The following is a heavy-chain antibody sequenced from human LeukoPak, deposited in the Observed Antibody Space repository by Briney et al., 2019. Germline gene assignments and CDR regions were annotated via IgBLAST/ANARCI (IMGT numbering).Heavy chain of an antibody. Sequence: GGSLRLSCAASGFTFSSYRVNWVRQAPGKGLEWVASIKQGESERYYVDSVNGRFTISRDNAKNSLYLQMKSLSAEDTAVYYCARVPQYYYDSSGYFDYWGQGTLVTVSS. V-gene: IGHV3-7*02. CDR2: IKQGESER. CDR1: GFTFSSYR. D-gene: IGHD3-22*01. CDR3: ARVPQYYYDSSGYFDY. J-gene: IGHJ4*02.